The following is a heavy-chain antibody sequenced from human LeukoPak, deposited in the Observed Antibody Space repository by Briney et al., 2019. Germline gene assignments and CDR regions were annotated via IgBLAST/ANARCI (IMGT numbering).Heavy chain of an antibody. D-gene: IGHD1-26*01. CDR2: INPNSGGT. J-gene: IGHJ4*02. V-gene: IGHV1-2*06. CDR1: GYTFTGYY. CDR3: ARGVGRKEGFGSPIGY. Sequence: ASVKVSCKASGYTFTGYYMHWVRQAPGQGLEWMGRINPNSGGTNYAQKFQGRVTMTRDTSISTAYMELSRLRSDDTAVYYCARGVGRKEGFGSPIGYGGKEPLVTVS.